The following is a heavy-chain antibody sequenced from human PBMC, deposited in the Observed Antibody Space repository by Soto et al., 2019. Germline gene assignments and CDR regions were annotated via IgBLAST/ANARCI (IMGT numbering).Heavy chain of an antibody. CDR1: GYTFTSYG. CDR2: ISAYNGNT. CDR3: AIGSWLQVPPRPLDY. V-gene: IGHV1-18*01. D-gene: IGHD5-12*01. Sequence: ASVKVSCKASGYTFTSYGISWVRQAPGQGLEWMGWISAYNGNTNYAQKLQGRVTMTTDTSTSTAYMELRSLRSDDTAVYYCAIGSWLQVPPRPLDYWGQGTLVTGSS. J-gene: IGHJ4*02.